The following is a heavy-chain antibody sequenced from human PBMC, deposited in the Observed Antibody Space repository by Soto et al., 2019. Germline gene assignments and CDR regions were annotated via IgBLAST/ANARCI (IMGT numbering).Heavy chain of an antibody. J-gene: IGHJ4*02. Sequence: PGESLKSSCQGSGYSFSNYWVVWVRQMPGKGLEWMGIIYPGDSDTRYNPSFEGQVTISADKSINTAYLQWSSLTASDTAMYYCARHMRYGGNSFPEGFDYWGQGTLVPVSP. D-gene: IGHD4-17*01. CDR1: GYSFSNYW. CDR3: ARHMRYGGNSFPEGFDY. V-gene: IGHV5-51*01. CDR2: IYPGDSDT.